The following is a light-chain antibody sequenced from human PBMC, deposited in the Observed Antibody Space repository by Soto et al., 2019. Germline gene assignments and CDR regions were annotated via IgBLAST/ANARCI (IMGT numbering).Light chain of an antibody. CDR2: KTS. CDR1: QSISSW. Sequence: DIQLTQSPSTLSASVGDRVTITCRASQSISSWLAWYQQKPGKAPNLLIYKTSNLESGVPSRFSGSGSGTEFTLTISSLQPDYFATYYCQYYNDYCWTFGQGTKVAIK. V-gene: IGKV1-5*03. J-gene: IGKJ1*01. CDR3: QYYNDYCWT.